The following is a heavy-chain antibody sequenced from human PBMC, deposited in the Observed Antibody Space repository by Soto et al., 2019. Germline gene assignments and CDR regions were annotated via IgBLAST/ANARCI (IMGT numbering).Heavy chain of an antibody. CDR1: GYTFTSYY. J-gene: IGHJ4*02. CDR2: INPSGGGT. Sequence: QVQLVQSGAEVKKPGASVKVSCKASGYTFTSYYMHWVRQAPGQGLEWMGIINPSGGGTSYAQKCQGKCTRRSDTSTSTGYMELSSLSSDDTAVYYCTWGSLFVVTSPIDYWGQGTLVTVSS. V-gene: IGHV1-46*03. CDR3: TWGSLFVVTSPIDY. D-gene: IGHD2-21*02.